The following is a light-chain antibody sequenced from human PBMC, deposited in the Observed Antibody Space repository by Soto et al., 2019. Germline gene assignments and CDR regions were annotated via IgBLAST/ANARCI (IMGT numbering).Light chain of an antibody. CDR2: DVT. CDR1: SSDVGAYNY. CDR3: SSYTNSGPLWV. J-gene: IGLJ3*02. V-gene: IGLV2-14*03. Sequence: QSALTQSASVSGSPGQSITISCTGTSSDVGAYNYVSWYQQHPDKAPKLMIFDVTTRPSGISNRFSGSKSGNTASLTISGLQAEDEATYYCSSYTNSGPLWVFGGGTKVTVL.